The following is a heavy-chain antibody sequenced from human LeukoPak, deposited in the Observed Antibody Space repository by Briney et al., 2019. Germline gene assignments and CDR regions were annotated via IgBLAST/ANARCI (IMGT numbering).Heavy chain of an antibody. D-gene: IGHD4-23*01. CDR1: RGSISSYY. V-gene: IGHV4-59*01. J-gene: IGHJ4*02. CDR2: ISYSGTT. CDR3: ARMGSGKSPFGY. Sequence: PSETLSLTCTVSRGSISSYYWSWIRQPPGRGLEWIGYISYSGTTNYNPSLKSRLTISVDTSKNQFSLKLSSVTTADTAVYYCARMGSGKSPFGYWGQGTLVTVSS.